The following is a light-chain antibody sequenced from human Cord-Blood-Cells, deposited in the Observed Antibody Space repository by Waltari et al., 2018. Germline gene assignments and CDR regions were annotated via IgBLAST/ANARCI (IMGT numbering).Light chain of an antibody. V-gene: IGKV1-39*01. CDR2: AAS. Sequence: DIQMTQSPSSLSASVGDRVTITCRASQSISSYLNWYQQKPGKAPKLLIYAASSLQSGVPSRSSGSGSVTDFTLTSSSLQPEDFATDYCQQSYSTPITFGQGTRLEIK. J-gene: IGKJ5*01. CDR1: QSISSY. CDR3: QQSYSTPIT.